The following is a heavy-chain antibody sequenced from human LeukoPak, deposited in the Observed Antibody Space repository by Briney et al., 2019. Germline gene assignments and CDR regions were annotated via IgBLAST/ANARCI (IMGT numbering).Heavy chain of an antibody. CDR2: ISGNGGRI. D-gene: IGHD3-22*01. Sequence: PGGSLRLSCAASGFTFSNFAVSWVRQAPEKGLECVSGISGNGGRIYYADSVKGRFTISRDNSKNTLYLQMNSLRADDTAVYYCAKRDYSDSNSYSPLFANWGLGTLVTVSS. CDR1: GFTFSNFA. V-gene: IGHV3-23*01. J-gene: IGHJ4*02. CDR3: AKRDYSDSNSYSPLFAN.